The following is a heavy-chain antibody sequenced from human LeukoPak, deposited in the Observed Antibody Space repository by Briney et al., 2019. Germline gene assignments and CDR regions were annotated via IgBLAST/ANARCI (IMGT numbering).Heavy chain of an antibody. CDR1: GDTFTSYG. D-gene: IGHD4-11*01. CDR2: ISAYNGNT. J-gene: IGHJ4*02. V-gene: IGHV1-18*01. CDR3: ARVEYYSNYKGSYYFDY. Sequence: GASVKVSCKASGDTFTSYGISWVRQAPGQGLEWMGWISAYNGNTNYAQKLQGRVTMTTDTSTSTAYMELRSLRSDDTAVYYCARVEYYSNYKGSYYFDYWGQGTLVTVSS.